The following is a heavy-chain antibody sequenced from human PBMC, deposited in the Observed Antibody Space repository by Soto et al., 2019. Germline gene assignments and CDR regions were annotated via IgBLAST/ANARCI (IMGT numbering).Heavy chain of an antibody. V-gene: IGHV3-23*01. D-gene: IGHD3-22*01. CDR3: VKDDGGYPSTAPH. Sequence: EVQLLESGGGLVQPGGSLRLSCAASGITISNYPMSWVRQAPGKGLDWVSGISGSGDRTYYADSAQGRFTISKDISRNSLSLQLDRLGVEDTAVYFCVKDDGGYPSTAPHWGPGTLVTVSS. CDR2: ISGSGDRT. J-gene: IGHJ4*02. CDR1: GITISNYP.